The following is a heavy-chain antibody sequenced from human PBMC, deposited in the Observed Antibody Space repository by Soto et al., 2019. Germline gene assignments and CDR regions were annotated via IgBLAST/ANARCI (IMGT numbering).Heavy chain of an antibody. CDR1: GLTFSSHC. CDR3: ARHYIGGWLDD. Sequence: HPXGSLRLSCAVSGLTFSSHCMHWVRQAPGKGLEWVALIWFDGSNKYYADSVNGRFTISRDNSNNTLYLQMNSLRAEDTAVYYCARHYIGGWLDDWGQGTLVTVSS. D-gene: IGHD6-19*01. V-gene: IGHV3-33*01. J-gene: IGHJ4*02. CDR2: IWFDGSNK.